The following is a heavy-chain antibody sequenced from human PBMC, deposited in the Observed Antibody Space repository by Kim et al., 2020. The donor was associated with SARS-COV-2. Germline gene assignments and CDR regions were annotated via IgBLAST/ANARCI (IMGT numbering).Heavy chain of an antibody. V-gene: IGHV3-9*01. J-gene: IGHJ4*02. CDR1: GFTFDDYA. CDR3: AKDCREGNMITFGGVDY. Sequence: GGSLRLSCAASGFTFDDYAMHWVRQAPGKGLEWVSGISWNSGSIGYADSVKGRFTISRDNAKNSLYLQMNSLRAEDTALYYCAKDCREGNMITFGGVDYWGQGTLVTVSS. D-gene: IGHD3-16*01. CDR2: ISWNSGSI.